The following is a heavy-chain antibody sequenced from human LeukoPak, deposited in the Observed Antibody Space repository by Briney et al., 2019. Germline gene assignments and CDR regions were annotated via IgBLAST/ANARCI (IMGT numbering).Heavy chain of an antibody. V-gene: IGHV3-48*04. CDR3: ARDRGGSYSAIDY. D-gene: IGHD2-15*01. CDR2: ISSSSGTI. CDR1: GFTFSTSP. Sequence: PGGSLRLSCAASGFTFSTSPMNWVRQAPGKGLEWVSYISSSSGTIYYADSVKGRFTISRDNAENSLYLQMNSLRADDTAVYYCARDRGGSYSAIDYWGQGTLVTVSS. J-gene: IGHJ4*02.